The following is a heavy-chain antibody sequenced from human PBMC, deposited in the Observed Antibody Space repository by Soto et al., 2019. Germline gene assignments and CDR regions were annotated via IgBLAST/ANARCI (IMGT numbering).Heavy chain of an antibody. CDR2: IIPIFGTA. CDR1: GGTFSSYA. CDR3: ARHYDSSGYGGVYYYYGMDV. D-gene: IGHD3-22*01. J-gene: IGHJ6*02. Sequence: ASVKVSCKASGGTFSSYAISWVRQAPGQGLEWMGGIIPIFGTANYAQKFQGRVTITADESTSTAYMELSSLRSEDTAVYYCARHYDSSGYGGVYYYYGMDVWGQGTTVTVSS. V-gene: IGHV1-69*13.